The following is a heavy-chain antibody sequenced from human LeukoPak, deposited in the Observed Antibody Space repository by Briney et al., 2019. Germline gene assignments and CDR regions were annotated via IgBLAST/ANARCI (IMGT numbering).Heavy chain of an antibody. CDR3: ARGAAAGRGGFYFDY. V-gene: IGHV3-21*01. Sequence: PGGSLRLSCAASGFTFSSYAMSWVRQAPGKGLEWVSSISSSSSYIYYADSVKGRFTISRDNAKNSLYPQMNSLRAEDTAVYYCARGAAAGRGGFYFDYWGQGTLVTVSS. CDR1: GFTFSSYA. J-gene: IGHJ4*02. CDR2: ISSSSSYI. D-gene: IGHD6-13*01.